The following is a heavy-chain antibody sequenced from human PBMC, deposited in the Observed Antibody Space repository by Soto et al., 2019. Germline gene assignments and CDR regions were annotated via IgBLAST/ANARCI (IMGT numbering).Heavy chain of an antibody. CDR2: IYQSGSA. J-gene: IGHJ4*02. CDR1: GGSITSVGYS. D-gene: IGHD3-22*01. V-gene: IGHV4-30-2*01. CDR3: ARGSTDYSPYFGY. Sequence: SETLSLTCAVSGGSITSVGYSWSWIRQAPGKGLEWLGYIYQSGSAYYNPSLKSRVTISIDKSKNQFSLKLISVTAADTAVYYCARGSTDYSPYFGYWGQGTLVTVSS.